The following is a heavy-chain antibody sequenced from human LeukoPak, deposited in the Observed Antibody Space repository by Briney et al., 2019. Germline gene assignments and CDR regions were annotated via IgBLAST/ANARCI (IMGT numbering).Heavy chain of an antibody. Sequence: SETLSLTCTVSGGSISSYYWSWIRQPAGKGLEWIGRIYTSGSTNYNPSLKRRVTMSVDTSKNQFSLKLSSVTAADTAVYYCARDYGGNHNSGYWYFDLWGRGTLVTVSS. CDR3: ARDYGGNHNSGYWYFDL. V-gene: IGHV4-4*07. J-gene: IGHJ2*01. CDR1: GGSISSYY. CDR2: IYTSGST. D-gene: IGHD4-23*01.